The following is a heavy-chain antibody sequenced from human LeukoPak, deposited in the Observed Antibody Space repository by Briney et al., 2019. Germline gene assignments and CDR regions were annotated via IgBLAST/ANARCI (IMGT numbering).Heavy chain of an antibody. D-gene: IGHD2-15*01. V-gene: IGHV3-74*01. CDR3: ARDGREDCSGGSCYSRLGVYYYGMDV. CDR2: INSDGSST. CDR1: GFTFSSYW. Sequence: GGSLRLSCAASGFTFSSYWMHWVRQAPGKGLGWVSRINSDGSSTSYADSVKGRFTISRDNAKNTLYLQMNSLRAEDTAVYYCARDGREDCSGGSCYSRLGVYYYGMDVWGQGTTVTVSS. J-gene: IGHJ6*02.